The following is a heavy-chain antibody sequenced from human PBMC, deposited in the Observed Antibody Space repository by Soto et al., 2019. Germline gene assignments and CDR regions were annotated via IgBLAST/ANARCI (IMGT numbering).Heavy chain of an antibody. D-gene: IGHD5-12*01. Sequence: QVQLVQSGAEVKKPGSSVTVSCKASGGTFSSYTISWVRQAPGQGLEWMGVIIPIFGTANYAQRFQGRVTLTAAESTSSAYMEMSSLRSEDTAVYYCARGNHRWLQLWYFDLWGRGTLVTVSS. CDR1: GGTFSSYT. CDR2: IIPIFGTA. V-gene: IGHV1-69*12. CDR3: ARGNHRWLQLWYFDL. J-gene: IGHJ2*01.